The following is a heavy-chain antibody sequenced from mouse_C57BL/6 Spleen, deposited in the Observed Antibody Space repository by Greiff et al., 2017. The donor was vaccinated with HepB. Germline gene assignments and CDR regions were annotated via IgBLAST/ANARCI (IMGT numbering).Heavy chain of an antibody. CDR1: GFSFNTYA. CDR2: IRSKSNNYAT. Sequence: EVQLVESGGGLVQPKGSLKLSCAASGFSFNTYAMNWVRQAPGKGLEWVARIRSKSNNYATYYADSVKDRFTISRDDSQSMLYLQMNNLKTEDTAMYYCVSGSHYAMDYWGQGTSVTVSS. CDR3: VSGSHYAMDY. V-gene: IGHV10-1*02. J-gene: IGHJ4*01.